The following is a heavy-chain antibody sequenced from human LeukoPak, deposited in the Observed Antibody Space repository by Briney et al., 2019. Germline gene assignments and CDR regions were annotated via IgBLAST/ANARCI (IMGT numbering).Heavy chain of an antibody. Sequence: PSETLSLTCTVSGGSISSYYWSWIRQPAGKGLEWIGRIYTSGSTNYNPSLKSRVTMSVDTSKNQFSLKPSSVTAADTAVYYCTRDIRYFDWLPPYYFDYWGQGTLVAVSS. D-gene: IGHD3-9*01. V-gene: IGHV4-4*07. CDR3: TRDIRYFDWLPPYYFDY. CDR2: IYTSGST. J-gene: IGHJ4*02. CDR1: GGSISSYY.